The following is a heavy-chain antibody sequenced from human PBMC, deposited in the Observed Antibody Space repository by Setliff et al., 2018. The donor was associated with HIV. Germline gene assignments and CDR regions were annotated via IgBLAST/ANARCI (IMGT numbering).Heavy chain of an antibody. CDR1: GGSLTGYD. CDR3: ARSIYGSGTYPLDI. V-gene: IGHV4-4*07. Sequence: SDTLSLTCTVSGGSLTGYDWSWIRQSAGKELEGIGRMYYTGTTDYNPSLMSRVTLSIDRSKNQFALEVNSMTAADAAVYYCARSIYGSGTYPLDIWSQGTLVTVSS. J-gene: IGHJ4*02. CDR2: MYYTGTT. D-gene: IGHD3-10*01.